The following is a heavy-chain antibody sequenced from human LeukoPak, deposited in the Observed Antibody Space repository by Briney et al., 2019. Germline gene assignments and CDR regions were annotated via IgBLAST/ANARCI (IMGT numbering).Heavy chain of an antibody. J-gene: IGHJ4*02. CDR1: GFTFSSYA. D-gene: IGHD1-26*01. CDR2: ISSNGGST. Sequence: PGGSPRLSCAAPGFTFSSYAMHWVRQAPGKGLEYVSAISSNGGSTYYANSVKGRFTISRDNSKNTLYLQMGSLRAEDMAVYYCAREGLYSGSYFFDYWGQGTLVTVSS. CDR3: AREGLYSGSYFFDY. V-gene: IGHV3-64*01.